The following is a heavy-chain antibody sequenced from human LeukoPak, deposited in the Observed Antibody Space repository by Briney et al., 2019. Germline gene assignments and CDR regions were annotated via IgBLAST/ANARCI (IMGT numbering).Heavy chain of an antibody. CDR3: ARGGVITFGGVIVPFDY. CDR2: INPNSGGT. J-gene: IGHJ4*02. Sequence: ASVKVSCKASGYTFTGYYMHWVRQAPGQGLEWMGWINPNSGGTNYAQEFQGWVTMTRDTSISTAYMELSRLRSDDTAVYYCARGGVITFGGVIVPFDYWGQGTLVTVSS. D-gene: IGHD3-16*02. CDR1: GYTFTGYY. V-gene: IGHV1-2*04.